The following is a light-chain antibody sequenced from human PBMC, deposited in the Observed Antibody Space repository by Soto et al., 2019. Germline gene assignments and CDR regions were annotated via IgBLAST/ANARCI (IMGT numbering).Light chain of an antibody. J-gene: IGLJ2*01. CDR2: EVS. CDR1: SSDVGGYND. Sequence: QSALTQPPSASGSPGQSVTISCTGTSSDVGGYNDVSWYQQHPGKAPKLMIYEVSKRPSGVPDRFSGSKSGNTASLTVSGLQAEDEADYYFSSSAVSNNVVFGGGTKVTVL. V-gene: IGLV2-8*01. CDR3: SSSAVSNNVV.